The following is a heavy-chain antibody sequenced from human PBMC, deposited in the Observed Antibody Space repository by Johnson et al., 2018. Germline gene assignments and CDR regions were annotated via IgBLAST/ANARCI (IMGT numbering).Heavy chain of an antibody. CDR3: AIASYGDYGDDAFDI. CDR2: ISYDGSNK. CDR1: GFTFSSYG. V-gene: IGHV3-30*03. D-gene: IGHD4-17*01. J-gene: IGHJ3*02. Sequence: VQLVESGGGVVQPGRSLRLPCAASGFTFSSYGMHWVRQAPGKGLEWVAVISYDGSNKYYADSVTARFTIYRDNSKNTPYLQMNSLRAEETAVEYCAIASYGDYGDDAFDIWGQGTMVTVSS.